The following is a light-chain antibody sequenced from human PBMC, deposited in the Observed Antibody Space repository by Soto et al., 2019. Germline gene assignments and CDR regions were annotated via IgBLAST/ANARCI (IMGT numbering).Light chain of an antibody. J-gene: IGLJ1*01. CDR1: RSDIGASNS. V-gene: IGLV2-14*01. CDR2: EAT. CDR3: ISYKTDDTFV. Sequence: QSVLTQPASVSGSPGQSITISCAGTRSDIGASNSVSWYQHLPGRSPTLIIYEATNRPSGVSERFSGSKAGDTASLTISGLQADDESEYFCISYKTDDTFVFGGGTKLNRP.